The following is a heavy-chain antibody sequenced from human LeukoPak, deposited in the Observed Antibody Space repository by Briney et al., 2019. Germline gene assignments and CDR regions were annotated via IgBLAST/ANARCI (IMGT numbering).Heavy chain of an antibody. CDR2: IRYDGSNK. J-gene: IGHJ4*02. V-gene: IGHV3-30*02. CDR3: AKGYSYGFVY. D-gene: IGHD5-18*01. Sequence: GGSLRLSCAASGFTFSSYGMHWVRQAPGKGLEWMSFIRYDGSNKYYADSVKGRFTISRDNSKNMLYLQMNSLRAEDTAVYYCAKGYSYGFVYWGQGTLVTVSS. CDR1: GFTFSSYG.